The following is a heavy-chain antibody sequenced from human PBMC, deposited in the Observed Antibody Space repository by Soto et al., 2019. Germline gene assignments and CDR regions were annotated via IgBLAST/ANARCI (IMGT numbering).Heavy chain of an antibody. CDR3: AKVGATGGAFDI. J-gene: IGHJ3*02. CDR1: GFTFSSYA. D-gene: IGHD7-27*01. CDR2: ISGSGGST. V-gene: IGHV3-23*01. Sequence: GGSLRLSCAASGFTFSSYAMSWVRQAPGKGLEWVSAISGSGGSTYYADSMKGRFTISRDNSKNTLYLQMNSLRAEDMAVYYCAKVGATGGAFDIWGQGTMVTVSS.